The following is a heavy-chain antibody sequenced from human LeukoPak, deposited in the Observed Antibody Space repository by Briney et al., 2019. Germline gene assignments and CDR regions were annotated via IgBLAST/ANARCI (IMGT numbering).Heavy chain of an antibody. CDR3: ARDDYGGNSY. CDR2: ISSSSSTI. Sequence: GGSLRLSCAASGFTFSSYGMSWVRQAPGKGLEWVSYISSSSSTIYYADSVKGRFTISRDNAKNSLYLQMNSLRAEDTAVYYCARDDYGGNSYWGQGTLVTVSS. J-gene: IGHJ4*02. V-gene: IGHV3-48*01. CDR1: GFTFSSYG. D-gene: IGHD4-23*01.